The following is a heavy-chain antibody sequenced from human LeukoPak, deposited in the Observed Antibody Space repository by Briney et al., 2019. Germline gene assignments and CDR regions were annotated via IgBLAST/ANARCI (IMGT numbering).Heavy chain of an antibody. CDR1: GGSISSSSYY. V-gene: IGHV4-39*01. Sequence: SETLSLTCTVSGGSISSSSYYWGWIRQPPGKGLEWIGSIYYSGSTYYNSSLRSRATISVDTSKNQFSLKLSAVTAADTAVYYCARQTDGGNYYDRVVVWFDPWGQGTLVTVSS. CDR2: IYYSGST. CDR3: ARQTDGGNYYDRVVVWFDP. D-gene: IGHD3-22*01. J-gene: IGHJ5*02.